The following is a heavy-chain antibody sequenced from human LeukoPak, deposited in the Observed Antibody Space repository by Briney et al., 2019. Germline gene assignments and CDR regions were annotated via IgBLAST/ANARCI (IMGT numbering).Heavy chain of an antibody. D-gene: IGHD3-16*01. Sequence: GGSLRLSCAASGFTFSSYWMSWVRQAPGKGLEWVANIKQDGSEKYYVDSVKGRFTISRDNAKKSLYLQMNSLRDEDTAVYYCAREPLDGVDAFDIWGQGTMVTVSS. CDR3: AREPLDGVDAFDI. CDR2: IKQDGSEK. J-gene: IGHJ3*02. CDR1: GFTFSSYW. V-gene: IGHV3-7*01.